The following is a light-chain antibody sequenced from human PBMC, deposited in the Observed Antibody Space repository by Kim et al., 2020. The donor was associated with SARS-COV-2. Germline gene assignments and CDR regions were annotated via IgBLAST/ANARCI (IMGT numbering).Light chain of an antibody. Sequence: QSALTQPASVSGSPGQSITISCTGTSSDVGGYNYVSWYQQHPGKAPKLIIYDVSKRPSGVSNRFSGSKSGNTASLTISGLQADDEADYYCSSYTSSSTFYVFGTGTKVTVL. J-gene: IGLJ1*01. CDR1: SSDVGGYNY. CDR3: SSYTSSSTFYV. V-gene: IGLV2-14*01. CDR2: DVS.